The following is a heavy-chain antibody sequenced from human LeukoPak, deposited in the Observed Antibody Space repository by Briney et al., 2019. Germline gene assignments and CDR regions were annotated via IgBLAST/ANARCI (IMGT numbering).Heavy chain of an antibody. D-gene: IGHD5-24*01. V-gene: IGHV3-66*01. CDR3: VGGRDGYKQGDH. J-gene: IGHJ4*02. CDR2: ICSEGPT. CDR1: GFTVSRNY. Sequence: GGSLRLSCAASGFTVSRNYMSWVRQAPGKGLEWVSLICSEGPTYYADFVKGRFTISRDNSWNTLYLQMNSLRGEDTAVYYCVGGRDGYKQGDHWGQGTLVTVSS.